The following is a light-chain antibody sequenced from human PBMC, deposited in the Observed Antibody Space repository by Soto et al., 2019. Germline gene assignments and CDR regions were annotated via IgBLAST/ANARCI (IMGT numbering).Light chain of an antibody. V-gene: IGLV7-46*01. CDR3: LLSYSGARLWV. Sequence: QAVVTQQPSPTVSPGGTVTLPCGSSTGAVTSGHYNSWFQQKPGQAPRTLIYDTSNKHSWTPARFSGSLLGGKAALTLSGAQPEDEAEYYCLLSYSGARLWVFGGGTKLTVL. CDR2: DTS. CDR1: TGAVTSGHY. J-gene: IGLJ3*02.